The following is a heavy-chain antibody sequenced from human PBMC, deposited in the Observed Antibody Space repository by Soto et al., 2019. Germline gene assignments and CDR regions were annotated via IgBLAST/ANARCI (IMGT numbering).Heavy chain of an antibody. V-gene: IGHV4-4*07. CDR2: IYATGTT. CDR3: VRDGTKTLRDWFDP. CDR1: GASISGFY. D-gene: IGHD1-1*01. Sequence: PSETLSLTCTVSGASISGFYWSWIRKSAGKGLEWIVRIYATGTTDYNPSLKSRVMMSVDTSKKQFSLKLGSVTAADTAVYYCVRDGTKTLRDWFDPWGQGISVTVS. J-gene: IGHJ5*02.